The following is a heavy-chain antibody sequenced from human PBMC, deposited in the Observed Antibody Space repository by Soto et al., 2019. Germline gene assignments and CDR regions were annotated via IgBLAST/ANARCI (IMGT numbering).Heavy chain of an antibody. J-gene: IGHJ6*02. D-gene: IGHD3-16*01. CDR2: ISGYDGHT. CDR1: GYTFTTYG. Sequence: ASVKVSCKASGYTFTTYGMTWVRQAPGQGLEGMGWISGYDGHTKYAQKVQGRIIMTTDTSTSTVYMDLRSLRSDDTAVYYCAREGEMPYYYYGLDVWGQGTTVTVSS. CDR3: AREGEMPYYYYGLDV. V-gene: IGHV1-18*01.